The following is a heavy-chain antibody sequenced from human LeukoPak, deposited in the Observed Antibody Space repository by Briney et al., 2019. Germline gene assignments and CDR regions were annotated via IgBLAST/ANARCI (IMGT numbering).Heavy chain of an antibody. J-gene: IGHJ4*02. Sequence: SETLSLTCTVSGGSINSYFLTWIRQPPGERLEWIGFARSSGGTNYNPSLKSRVTILVDTSKNQFSLKLNSVTAADTAVYYCATSYGSYVVDCWGEGTLVIVSS. V-gene: IGHV4-59*01. D-gene: IGHD2-15*01. CDR2: ARSSGGT. CDR1: GGSINSYF. CDR3: ATSYGSYVVDC.